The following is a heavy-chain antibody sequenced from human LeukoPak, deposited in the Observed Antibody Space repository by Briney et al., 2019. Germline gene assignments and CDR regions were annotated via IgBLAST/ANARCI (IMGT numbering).Heavy chain of an antibody. V-gene: IGHV3-23*01. CDR3: AKAPSSTGGAFDI. Sequence: GGSLRLSCAASGFTFSSYAMSWVRQAPGKGLEWVPAISGSGGSTYYADSVKGRFTISRDNSKNTLYLQMNSLRAEDTAVYYCAKAPSSTGGAFDIWGQGTMVTVSS. J-gene: IGHJ3*02. D-gene: IGHD2-2*01. CDR2: ISGSGGST. CDR1: GFTFSSYA.